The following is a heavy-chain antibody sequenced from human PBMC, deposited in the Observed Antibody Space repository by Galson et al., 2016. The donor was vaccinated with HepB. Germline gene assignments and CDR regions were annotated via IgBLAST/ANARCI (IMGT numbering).Heavy chain of an antibody. Sequence: SLRLSCAASGFSVSSHYMTWVRQAPGKGLEWVSVIYLDGNTYYAGSAKGRFTISRDDSKNTFDLQMNGLRVEDTALYYCARDWGHVYAGGALDLWGQGTMVIVS. CDR3: ARDWGHVYAGGALDL. V-gene: IGHV3-53*01. D-gene: IGHD2-2*01. J-gene: IGHJ3*01. CDR1: GFSVSSHY. CDR2: IYLDGNT.